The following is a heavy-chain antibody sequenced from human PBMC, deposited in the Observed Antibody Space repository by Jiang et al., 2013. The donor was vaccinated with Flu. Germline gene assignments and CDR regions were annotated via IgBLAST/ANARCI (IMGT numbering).Heavy chain of an antibody. D-gene: IGHD3-22*01. CDR3: ARDRDIRGYYDT. CDR1: GDYINSGNYY. Sequence: GSGLVKPSQTLSLTCTVSGDYINSGNYYWSWIRQSPGMGLEWLGYIYYSGSSYYYTPLKSRLTISVDTSKNHFSLNLSSVTAADTAVYYCARDRDIRGYYDTWGQGTLVTVAS. CDR2: IYYSGSS. J-gene: IGHJ5*02. V-gene: IGHV4-30-4*01.